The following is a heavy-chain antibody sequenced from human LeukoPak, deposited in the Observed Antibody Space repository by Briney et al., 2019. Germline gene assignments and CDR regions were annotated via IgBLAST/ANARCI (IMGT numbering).Heavy chain of an antibody. CDR2: ISYDGSNK. CDR1: GFTFSSYD. Sequence: GGSLRLSCAASGFTFSSYDIHWVRQAPGKGLEWVAVISYDGSNKYYADSVKGRFTISRDNSKNTLYLQMNSLRAEDTAVYYCARDGPSSSSDYWGQGTLVTVSS. J-gene: IGHJ4*02. CDR3: ARDGPSSSSDY. D-gene: IGHD6-6*01. V-gene: IGHV3-30*19.